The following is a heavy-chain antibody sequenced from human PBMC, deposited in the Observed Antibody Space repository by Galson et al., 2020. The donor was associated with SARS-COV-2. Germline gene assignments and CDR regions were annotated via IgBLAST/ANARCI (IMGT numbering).Heavy chain of an antibody. J-gene: IGHJ3*02. V-gene: IGHV1-2*02. CDR2: INPNSGGT. CDR3: ARDGTAMVTNGFDI. D-gene: IGHD5-18*01. Sequence: ASVKVSCQASGYTFTGYYMHWVRQAPGQGLEWMGWINPNSGGTNYAQKFQGRVTMTRDTSISIAYMELSRLRSDDTAVYYCARDGTAMVTNGFDIWGQGTMVTVS. CDR1: GYTFTGYY.